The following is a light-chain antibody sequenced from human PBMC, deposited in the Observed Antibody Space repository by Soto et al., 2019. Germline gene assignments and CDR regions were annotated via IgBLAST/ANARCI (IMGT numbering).Light chain of an antibody. J-gene: IGKJ2*01. CDR1: QSINTW. CDR3: QQYSNYSPYT. Sequence: DIQMAQSPSTLSASLGDRVTLTCRASQSINTWLAWYQQKPGKPPRLLIYQASTLESGVPSRFSGSGSGTEFTLTISSLQLDDFVTYYCQQYSNYSPYTFGQGTKLEIK. CDR2: QAS. V-gene: IGKV1-5*03.